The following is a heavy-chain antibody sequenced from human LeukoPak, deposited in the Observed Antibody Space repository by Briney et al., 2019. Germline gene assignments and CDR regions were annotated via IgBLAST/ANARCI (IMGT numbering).Heavy chain of an antibody. V-gene: IGHV4-59*01. CDR1: GGSISSYY. CDR2: IYYSGST. D-gene: IGHD4-11*01. J-gene: IGHJ6*04. CDR3: ARDGAVTTGRWVMGV. Sequence: SETLSLTRTVSGGSISSYYWSWIRQPPGKGLEWIGYIYYSGSTNYNPSLKSRVTISVDTSKNQFSLKLSSVTAADTAVYYCARDGAVTTGRWVMGVWGKGTTVTVSS.